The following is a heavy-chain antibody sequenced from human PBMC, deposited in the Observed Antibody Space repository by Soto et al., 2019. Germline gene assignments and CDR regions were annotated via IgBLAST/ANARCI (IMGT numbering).Heavy chain of an antibody. CDR2: LYNAGST. V-gene: IGHV4-59*01. CDR1: RAAIASSY. J-gene: IGHJ3*02. Sequence: TLSLTCSLRRAAIASSYWSWIPESPRKGLEWIGYLYNAGSTIYNPSLKSRVTISVDMSQNQFSLNLNYVTAADTAVYYCARDRRGTVNAFDIWGQGTMVT. CDR3: ARDRRGTVNAFDI. D-gene: IGHD4-17*01.